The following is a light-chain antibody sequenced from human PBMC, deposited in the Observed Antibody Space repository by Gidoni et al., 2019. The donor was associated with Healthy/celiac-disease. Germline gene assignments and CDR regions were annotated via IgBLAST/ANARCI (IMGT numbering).Light chain of an antibody. CDR3: QQYQTWSKT. CDR1: QNININ. Sequence: EIVMTQSPATLSVSPGERATLSCRAGQNININLAWYQQKPGQAPRLLIYGASTGATGIPARFSGSGSGTEFTLTISSLQSEDFAVYYCQQYQTWSKTFGQGTKVEIK. J-gene: IGKJ1*01. CDR2: GAS. V-gene: IGKV3-15*01.